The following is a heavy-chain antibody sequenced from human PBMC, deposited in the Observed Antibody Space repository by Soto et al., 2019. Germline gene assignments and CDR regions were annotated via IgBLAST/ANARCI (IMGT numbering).Heavy chain of an antibody. CDR1: GFTFTSAA. CDR2: IVAGSGTT. CDR3: AREGLVLVPTTVNSDYYYYAMDV. J-gene: IGHJ6*02. Sequence: SVKVSCKASGFTFTSAAVQWVRQARGQRLEWIGWIVAGSGTTNYAQKFQGRVTITADKSTNTAYMELSSLRSEDTAVYYCAREGLVLVPTTVNSDYYYYAMDVWGQGTTVTVSS. D-gene: IGHD2-2*01. V-gene: IGHV1-58*01.